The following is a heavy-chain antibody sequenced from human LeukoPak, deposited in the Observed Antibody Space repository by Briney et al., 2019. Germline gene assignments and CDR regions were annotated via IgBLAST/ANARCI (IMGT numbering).Heavy chain of an antibody. J-gene: IGHJ4*02. CDR3: ARFHYDRVYYFDY. CDR1: GFTFSDYY. D-gene: IGHD3-22*01. CDR2: ISRSSSYT. Sequence: KPGGSLRLSCAASGFTFSDYYMSWIRQAPGKGLEWVSYISRSSSYTNYADSVKGRFTISRDNAKNSLYLQMNSLRAEDTAVYYCARFHYDRVYYFDYWGQGTLVTVSS. V-gene: IGHV3-11*06.